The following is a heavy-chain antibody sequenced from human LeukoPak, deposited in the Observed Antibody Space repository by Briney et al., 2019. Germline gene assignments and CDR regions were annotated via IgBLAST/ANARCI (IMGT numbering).Heavy chain of an antibody. V-gene: IGHV4-4*09. Sequence: SETLSLTCTVSGGSISRYYWRWIRQPPGKGLEWIGYIYTSRSTNYNPSLKSRVTISVDTSKNQFSLKLSSVTAADTAVYYCASLRTGLAADYWGQGTLVTVSS. D-gene: IGHD6-13*01. J-gene: IGHJ4*02. CDR2: IYTSRST. CDR3: ASLRTGLAADY. CDR1: GGSISRYY.